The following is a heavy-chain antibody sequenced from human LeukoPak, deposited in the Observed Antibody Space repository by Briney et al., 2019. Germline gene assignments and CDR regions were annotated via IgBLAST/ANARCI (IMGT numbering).Heavy chain of an antibody. CDR3: AKGGRSGSYYFDY. V-gene: IGHV3-9*03. J-gene: IGHJ4*02. CDR2: ISWNSGSI. D-gene: IGHD1-26*01. CDR1: GFTFSSYS. Sequence: GGSLRLSCAASGFTFSSYSMNWVRQAPGKGLEWVSGISWNSGSIGYADSVKGRFTISRDNAKNSLYLQMNSLRAEDMALYYCAKGGRSGSYYFDYWGQGTLVTVSS.